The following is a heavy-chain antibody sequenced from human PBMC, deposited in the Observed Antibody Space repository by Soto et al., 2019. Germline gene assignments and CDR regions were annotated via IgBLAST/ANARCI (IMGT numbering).Heavy chain of an antibody. CDR2: ISGSGGST. V-gene: IGHV3-23*01. CDR3: AKDPWTRIAVAGTAQVY. CDR1: GFTFSSYA. D-gene: IGHD6-19*01. J-gene: IGHJ4*02. Sequence: GGSLRLSCAASGFTFSSYAMSWVRQAPGKGLEWVSAISGSGGSTYYADSVKGRFTISRDNSKNTLYLQMNSLRAEDTAVYYCAKDPWTRIAVAGTAQVYWGQGTLVTVSS.